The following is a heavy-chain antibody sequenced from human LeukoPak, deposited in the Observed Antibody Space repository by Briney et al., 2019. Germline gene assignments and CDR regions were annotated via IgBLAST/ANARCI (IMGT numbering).Heavy chain of an antibody. J-gene: IGHJ4*02. Sequence: GGSLRLSCAASGFMFSTYAMSWVRQAPGKGLEWVSGISDSGSNTYYADSVKGRFTISRDNSKNTLYLQMNSLRAEDTAVYYCARDPDYWGQGTLVTVSS. CDR3: ARDPDY. V-gene: IGHV3-23*01. CDR1: GFMFSTYA. CDR2: ISDSGSNT.